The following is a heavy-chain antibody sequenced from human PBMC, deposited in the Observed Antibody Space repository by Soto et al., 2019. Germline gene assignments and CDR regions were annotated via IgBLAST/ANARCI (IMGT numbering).Heavy chain of an antibody. D-gene: IGHD7-27*01. CDR2: ISGSGGST. J-gene: IGHJ6*03. CDR1: GFTFSSYA. Sequence: GGSLRLSCAASGFTFSSYAMSGVRQAQGKGLEWVSAISGSGGSTYYADSVKGRFTISRDNSKNTLYLQMNSLRAEDTAVYYCAALTGDPYYYYYYYMDVWGKGTTVTVSS. V-gene: IGHV3-23*01. CDR3: AALTGDPYYYYYYYMDV.